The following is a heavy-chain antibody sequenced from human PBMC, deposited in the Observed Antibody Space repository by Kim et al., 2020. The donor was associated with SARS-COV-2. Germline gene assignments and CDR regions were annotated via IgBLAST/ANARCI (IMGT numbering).Heavy chain of an antibody. J-gene: IGHJ3*02. V-gene: IGHV3-74*01. D-gene: IGHD2-21*01. Sequence: SVKGRFTISRDNAKNTLYLQMNSLRAEDTAVYYCASLGAVVVIGHDAFDIWGQGTMVTVSS. CDR3: ASLGAVVVIGHDAFDI.